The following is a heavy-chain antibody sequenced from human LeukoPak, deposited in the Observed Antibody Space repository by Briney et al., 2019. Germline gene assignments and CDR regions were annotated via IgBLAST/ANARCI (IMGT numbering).Heavy chain of an antibody. V-gene: IGHV3-23*01. Sequence: GGSLRLSCAASGFTFSSYAMSWVRQAPGKGLEWVSAISGSGGSTYYADSVKGRFTISRDNSKNTLYLQMNSLRAEDTAVYYCAKDGGVAVVPAAPSGYYYYYMDVWGKGTTVTVSS. J-gene: IGHJ6*03. CDR2: ISGSGGST. D-gene: IGHD2-2*01. CDR1: GFTFSSYA. CDR3: AKDGGVAVVPAAPSGYYYYYMDV.